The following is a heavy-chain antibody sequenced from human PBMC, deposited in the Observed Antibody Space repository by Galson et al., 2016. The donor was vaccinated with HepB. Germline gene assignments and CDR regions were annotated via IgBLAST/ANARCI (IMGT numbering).Heavy chain of an antibody. CDR1: GGSFNNYY. CDR2: IYYSGST. D-gene: IGHD1-26*01. J-gene: IGHJ4*02. CDR3: ARHSGVSSGSYQGSDY. Sequence: SETLSLTCAVYGGSFNNYYWTWIRQPPGKGLEWIGSIYYSGSTSYYPSLQSRLTISVDTSKNQFSLNLGSVTAADTSVYYCARHSGVSSGSYQGSDYWGQGTLVTVSS. V-gene: IGHV4-39*01.